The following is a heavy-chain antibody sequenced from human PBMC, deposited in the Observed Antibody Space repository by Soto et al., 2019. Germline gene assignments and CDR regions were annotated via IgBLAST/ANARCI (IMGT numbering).Heavy chain of an antibody. Sequence: QVQLQESGPGLVKPSGTLSLTCAVSGASISSSNWWSWVHQPPGKGLEWIGEIYHSGSTNYNPSRKRRVTRSVDNARNQFPLKLRSVTAADTAVYYCARRWGEGRVDYWGQGTLVTVSS. J-gene: IGHJ4*02. CDR2: IYHSGST. CDR3: ARRWGEGRVDY. CDR1: GASISSSNW. D-gene: IGHD3-10*01. V-gene: IGHV4-4*02.